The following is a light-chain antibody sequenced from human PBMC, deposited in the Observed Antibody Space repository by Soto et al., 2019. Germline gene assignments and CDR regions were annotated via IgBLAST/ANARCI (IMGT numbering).Light chain of an antibody. CDR3: QHRSSWPIT. J-gene: IGKJ5*01. Sequence: EIVLTQSPATLSLSPGERATLSCRASQSVSSYLAWHQQKPGQAPRLLIYDASNRATGIPARFSGSGSGTDFTLTISSLEPEDFAVYYCQHRSSWPITFGQGTRLEIK. CDR1: QSVSSY. CDR2: DAS. V-gene: IGKV3-11*01.